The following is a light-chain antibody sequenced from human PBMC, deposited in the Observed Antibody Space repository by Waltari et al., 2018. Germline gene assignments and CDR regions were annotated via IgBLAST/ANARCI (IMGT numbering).Light chain of an antibody. CDR1: QSLLHSNGYTY. J-gene: IGKJ1*01. V-gene: IGKV2-28*01. CDR2: LGS. CDR3: MQSLRALWT. Sequence: DIVVTQSPLSLPVTPGEPASISCRSSQSLLHSNGYTYLDWYLQKPGHSPQLLIYLGSNRASGVPDRFSGSGSGTDFTLKISRVEAEDVGVYYCMQSLRALWTFGQGTKVEIK.